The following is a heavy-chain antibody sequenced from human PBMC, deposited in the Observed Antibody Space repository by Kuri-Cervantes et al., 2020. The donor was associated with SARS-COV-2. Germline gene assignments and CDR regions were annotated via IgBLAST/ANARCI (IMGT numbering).Heavy chain of an antibody. V-gene: IGHV1-46*01. Sequence: ASVKVSCKASGYTFTSYYMHWVRQAPGQGLEWMGIINPSGGSTSYAQKFQGRVTMTRDTSTSTVYMELSSLRSEDTAVYYCALEGILTDAFDIWGQGTMVTVSS. D-gene: IGHD3-9*01. CDR1: GYTFTSYY. CDR2: INPSGGST. CDR3: ALEGILTDAFDI. J-gene: IGHJ3*02.